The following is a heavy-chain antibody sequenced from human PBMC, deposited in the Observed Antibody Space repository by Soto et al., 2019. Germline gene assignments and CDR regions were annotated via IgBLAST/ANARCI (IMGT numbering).Heavy chain of an antibody. CDR1: GFTFSSYA. V-gene: IGHV3-64*02. J-gene: IGHJ4*02. CDR2: ISINGGST. D-gene: IGHD3-22*01. Sequence: GGSLRLSCAASGFTFSSYAMRGVRQAPGKGLEYVSAISINGGSTYYADSVKGRFTISRDNSKNTLYLQMGSLRAEDMAVYYCARAGYYDRSGYYDYWGQGTLVTVSS. CDR3: ARAGYYDRSGYYDY.